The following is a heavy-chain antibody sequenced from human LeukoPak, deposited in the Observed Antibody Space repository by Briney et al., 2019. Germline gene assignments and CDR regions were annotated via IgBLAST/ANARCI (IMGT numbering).Heavy chain of an antibody. Sequence: SETLSLTCTVSGGSISPYYWSWIRQPPGKGLEWIGYIYYSGSTNYNPSLKSRVTISVDTSKNQFSLKLSSVTAADTAVYYCATRFGSGSYGFDYWGQGTLVTVSS. CDR2: IYYSGST. V-gene: IGHV4-59*03. D-gene: IGHD3-10*01. J-gene: IGHJ4*02. CDR3: ATRFGSGSYGFDY. CDR1: GGSISPYY.